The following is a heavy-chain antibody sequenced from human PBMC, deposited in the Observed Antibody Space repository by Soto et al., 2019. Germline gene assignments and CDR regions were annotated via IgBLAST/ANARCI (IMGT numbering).Heavy chain of an antibody. D-gene: IGHD1-20*01. J-gene: IGHJ4*02. CDR1: GYTFTSYG. V-gene: IGHV1-18*01. CDR2: IRAYIGNT. Sequence: ASVKVSCKASGYTFTSYGISWVRQAPGQGLEWMGWIRAYIGNTKVPQKFQGRVTITRDTSASTAYLELSSLRSEDTALYYCARGITLPTPLDYWGQGTLVTVSS. CDR3: ARGITLPTPLDY.